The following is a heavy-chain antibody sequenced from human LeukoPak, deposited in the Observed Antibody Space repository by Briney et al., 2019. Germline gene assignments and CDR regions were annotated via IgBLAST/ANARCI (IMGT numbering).Heavy chain of an antibody. J-gene: IGHJ4*02. CDR1: GGSISSYY. Sequence: SETLSLTCTVSGGSISSYYWSWIRQPAGKGLEWIGRIYTSGSTNYNLSLKSRVTMSVDTCKNQFSLKLSSVTAADTAVYYCARDLLDYYDSSGYPDWGQGTLVTVSS. V-gene: IGHV4-4*07. D-gene: IGHD3-22*01. CDR2: IYTSGST. CDR3: ARDLLDYYDSSGYPD.